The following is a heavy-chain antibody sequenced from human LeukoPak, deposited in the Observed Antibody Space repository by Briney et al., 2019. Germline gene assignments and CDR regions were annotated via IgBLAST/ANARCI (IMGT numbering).Heavy chain of an antibody. CDR2: IYSGVPT. CDR3: ARHSAYVWGSPSAHFDY. V-gene: IGHV4-4*09. D-gene: IGHD3-16*01. CDR1: GVSISRFY. J-gene: IGHJ4*02. Sequence: SETLSLTCTTSGVSISRFYWSWVRQPPGKGLEWIGNIYSGVPTYFNPSLKSRVTISVDTSKNQFSLKLSSVTAADTAVYYCARHSAYVWGSPSAHFDYWGQGTLVTVSS.